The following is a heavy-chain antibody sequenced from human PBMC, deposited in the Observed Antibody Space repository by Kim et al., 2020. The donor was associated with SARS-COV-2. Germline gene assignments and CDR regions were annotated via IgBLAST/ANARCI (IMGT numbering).Heavy chain of an antibody. CDR2: IWFDGGNK. V-gene: IGHV3-33*06. Sequence: GGSLRLSCAASGFTFSTYGMHWVRQAPGKGLEWLAVIWFDGGNKYYGDSVKGRFTISRDNSKNMLYLEMNSLRAEDTAVYYCAKAGYRDSGDDAFDVWGQGTMVTVSS. J-gene: IGHJ3*01. CDR3: AKAGYRDSGDDAFDV. CDR1: GFTFSTYG. D-gene: IGHD3-10*01.